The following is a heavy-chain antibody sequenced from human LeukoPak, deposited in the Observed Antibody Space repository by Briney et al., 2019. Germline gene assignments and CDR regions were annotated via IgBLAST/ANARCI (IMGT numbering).Heavy chain of an antibody. D-gene: IGHD1-1*01. V-gene: IGHV3-13*01. CDR2: IGTASDT. CDR1: GFTFSSFD. CDR3: ARGPPRGKYYYMDV. J-gene: IGHJ6*03. Sequence: GGSLRLSCAASGFTFSSFDMHCVHQPTGQGLEWVSTIGTASDTYYPGSVEGRFTLSRDNAKNSLYLQMNSLTAGDTAVYYCARGPPRGKYYYMDVWGKGTTVTVSS.